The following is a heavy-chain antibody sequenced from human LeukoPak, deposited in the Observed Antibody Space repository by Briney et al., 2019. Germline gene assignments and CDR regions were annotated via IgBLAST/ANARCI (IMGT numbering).Heavy chain of an antibody. D-gene: IGHD5-12*01. CDR2: IYHSGST. J-gene: IGHJ6*02. V-gene: IGHV4-4*02. CDR1: GGSISSSNW. CDR3: AVGSGYDSPAYYYYGMDV. Sequence: SETLSLTCAVSGGSISSSNWWSWVRQPPGKGLEWIREIYHSGSTNYNPSLKSRVTISVDKSKNQFSLKLSSVTAADTAVYYCAVGSGYDSPAYYYYGMDVWGQGTTVTVSS.